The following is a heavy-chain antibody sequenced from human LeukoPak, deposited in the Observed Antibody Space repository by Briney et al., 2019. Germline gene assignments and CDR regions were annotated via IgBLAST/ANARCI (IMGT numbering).Heavy chain of an antibody. CDR2: ISSSSSTI. V-gene: IGHV3-48*04. D-gene: IGHD4-17*01. J-gene: IGHJ4*02. CDR1: GFTFSSYS. CDR3: ARDLLTVTTPGNFDY. Sequence: PGGSLRLSCAASGFTFSSYSMNWVRQAPGKGLEWVAYISSSSSTIYYADSVKGRFTISRDNAKNSLYLQMNSLRAEDTAVYYCARDLLTVTTPGNFDYWGQGTLVTVSS.